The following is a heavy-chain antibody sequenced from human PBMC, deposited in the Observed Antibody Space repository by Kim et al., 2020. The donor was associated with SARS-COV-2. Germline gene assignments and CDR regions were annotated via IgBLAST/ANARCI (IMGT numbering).Heavy chain of an antibody. D-gene: IGHD6-13*01. V-gene: IGHV1-69*13. Sequence: SVKVSCKASGGTFSSYAISWVRQAPGQGLKWMGGIIPIFGTANYAQKFQGRVTITADESTSTAYMELSSLRSEDTAVYYCARAGGYGIAAAGNSYYYYGMDVWGQGTTVTVS. CDR2: IIPIFGTA. J-gene: IGHJ6*02. CDR3: ARAGGYGIAAAGNSYYYYGMDV. CDR1: GGTFSSYA.